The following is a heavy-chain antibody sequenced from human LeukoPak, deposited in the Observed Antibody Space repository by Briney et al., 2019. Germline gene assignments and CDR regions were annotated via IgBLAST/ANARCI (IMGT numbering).Heavy chain of an antibody. CDR1: GFPFSSYW. CDR3: ARKRPNYFDY. Sequence: GGSLRLSCVASGFPFSSYWMTWVRQAPGKGLEWVANIKQDGSKKSYVDSVKGRFTISRDNAENSLYLQMNSLRAEDTALYYCARKRPNYFDYWGQGTLVTVSS. CDR2: IKQDGSKK. J-gene: IGHJ4*02. V-gene: IGHV3-7*01.